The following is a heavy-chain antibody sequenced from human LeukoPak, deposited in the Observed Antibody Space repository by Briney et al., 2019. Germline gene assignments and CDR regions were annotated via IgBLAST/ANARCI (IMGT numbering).Heavy chain of an antibody. CDR2: ISYDGSNK. V-gene: IGHV3-30*18. CDR3: AKDHGRAFGY. CDR1: GFTFSSYG. J-gene: IGHJ4*02. D-gene: IGHD1-26*01. Sequence: GGPLRLSCAASGFTFSSYGMHWVRQAPGKGLEWVAVISYDGSNKYYADSVKGRFTISRDNSKNTLYLQMNSLRAEDTAVYYCAKDHGRAFGYWGQGTLVTVSS.